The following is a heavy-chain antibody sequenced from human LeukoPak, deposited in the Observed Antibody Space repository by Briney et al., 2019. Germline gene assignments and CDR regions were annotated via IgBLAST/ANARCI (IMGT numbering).Heavy chain of an antibody. D-gene: IGHD6-19*01. CDR2: IYPGDSDT. V-gene: IGHV5-51*01. Sequence: GESLKISCKGSGYSFTTYWIAWVRQMPGKCLEWMGFIYPGDSDTRYSPSFQGQVTISADKSISTAYLQWSSLKASDTAMYYCARFYNRDWYRIDYWGQGTLVTVSS. J-gene: IGHJ4*02. CDR1: GYSFTTYW. CDR3: ARFYNRDWYRIDY.